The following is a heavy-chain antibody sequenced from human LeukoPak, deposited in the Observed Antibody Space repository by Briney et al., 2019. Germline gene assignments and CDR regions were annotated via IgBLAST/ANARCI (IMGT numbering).Heavy chain of an antibody. CDR1: GYTFTGYY. D-gene: IGHD3-16*01. J-gene: IGHJ3*02. CDR2: INPNSGGT. Sequence: EASVKVSCKASGYTFTGYYMHWVRQAPGQGLEWMGWINPNSGGTNYAQKFQGRVTMTRDTSISTAYMELSRLRSDDTAVYYCARVWGELWNFDIWGQGTMVTVSS. V-gene: IGHV1-2*02. CDR3: ARVWGELWNFDI.